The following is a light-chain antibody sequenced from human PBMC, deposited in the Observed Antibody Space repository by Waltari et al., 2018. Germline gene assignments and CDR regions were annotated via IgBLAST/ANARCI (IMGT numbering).Light chain of an antibody. Sequence: EIVLTQSPGPLSLSPGERATLSCRASQSISRYLVWYQQKPGQAPRLLIYGASSGATGIPDRFSGSGSGTDFSLTINRLESEDFAVYYCQHYVSLPVTFGQGTKVEIK. CDR2: GAS. J-gene: IGKJ1*01. V-gene: IGKV3-20*01. CDR1: QSISRY. CDR3: QHYVSLPVT.